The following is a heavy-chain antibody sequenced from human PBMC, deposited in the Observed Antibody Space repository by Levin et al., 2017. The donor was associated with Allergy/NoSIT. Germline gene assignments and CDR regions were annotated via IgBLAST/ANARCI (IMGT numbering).Heavy chain of an antibody. J-gene: IGHJ4*02. CDR3: ALLHEYDILTGPPYYFDY. Sequence: SGPTLVKPTQTLTLTCTFSGFSLSTSGVGVGWIRQPPGKALEWLALIYWDDDKRYSPSLKSRLTITKDTSKNQVVLTMTNMDPVDTATYYCALLHEYDILTGPPYYFDYWGQGTLVTVSS. D-gene: IGHD3-9*01. CDR1: GFSLSTSGVG. CDR2: IYWDDDK. V-gene: IGHV2-5*02.